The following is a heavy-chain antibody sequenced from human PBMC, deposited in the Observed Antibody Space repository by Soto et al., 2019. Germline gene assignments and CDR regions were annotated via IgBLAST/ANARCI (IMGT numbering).Heavy chain of an antibody. CDR1: GFTFSSYG. Sequence: GGSLRLSCAASGFTFSSYGMHGVRQAPGKGLEWVAVISYDGSNKYYADSVKGRFTISRDNSKNTPYLQMNSLRAEDTAVYYCAKGLTGQDLRAYYYGMDVWGQGTTVTVSS. V-gene: IGHV3-30*18. CDR3: AKGLTGQDLRAYYYGMDV. J-gene: IGHJ6*02. D-gene: IGHD3-9*01. CDR2: ISYDGSNK.